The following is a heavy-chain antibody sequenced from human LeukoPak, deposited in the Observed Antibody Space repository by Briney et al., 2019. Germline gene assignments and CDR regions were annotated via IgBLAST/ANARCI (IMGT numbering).Heavy chain of an antibody. D-gene: IGHD6-13*01. CDR1: GGSISNYY. V-gene: IGHV4-4*07. CDR3: ARGSSGIAAAGDFDY. CDR2: IYTSGST. J-gene: IGHJ4*02. Sequence: PSETLSLTCTVSGGSISNYYWSWIRQPAGKGLEWIGRIYTSGSTDYNPSLKSRVTMSVDTSKNQFSLKLSSVTAADTAVYYCARGSSGIAAAGDFDYWGQGTLVTVSS.